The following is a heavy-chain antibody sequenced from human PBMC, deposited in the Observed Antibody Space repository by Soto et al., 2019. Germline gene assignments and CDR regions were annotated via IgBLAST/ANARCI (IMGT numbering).Heavy chain of an antibody. D-gene: IGHD6-25*01. V-gene: IGHV4-39*01. Sequence: SETLSLTCTVSGGSISSSYFYWGWLRQTPGKGLEFIGSMYYSGSTYYNPSLKSRLTISVDTSKNQFTLKLISVTAADTAVYYCAVADSTGNWFDPWGEGALVTVSS. J-gene: IGHJ5*02. CDR2: MYYSGST. CDR1: GGSISSSYFY. CDR3: AVADSTGNWFDP.